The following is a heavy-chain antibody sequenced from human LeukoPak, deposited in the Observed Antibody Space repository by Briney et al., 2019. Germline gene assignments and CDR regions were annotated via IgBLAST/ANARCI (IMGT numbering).Heavy chain of an antibody. D-gene: IGHD3-22*01. CDR1: GYTFTGNY. CDR2: INPNSGGT. Sequence: ASVKVSCKASGYTFTGNYMHWVRQAPGQGLEWMGWINPNSGGTNYAQKFQGRVTMTRDTSIGTAYMELNRLRSDETAVYYCARGSYDSSDFEYFHHWGQGTLVTVSS. J-gene: IGHJ1*01. V-gene: IGHV1-2*02. CDR3: ARGSYDSSDFEYFHH.